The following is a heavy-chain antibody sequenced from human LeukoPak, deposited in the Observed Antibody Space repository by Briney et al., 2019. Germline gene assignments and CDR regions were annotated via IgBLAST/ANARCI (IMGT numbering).Heavy chain of an antibody. V-gene: IGHV4-39*07. J-gene: IGHJ2*01. D-gene: IGHD2-21*01. CDR1: GGSISSSSYY. CDR2: IYYSGTT. CDR3: TRGDGVKASCGTGSWYFDL. Sequence: SETLSLTCTVSGGSISSSSYYWGWIRQPPGKGLEWIGSIYYSGTTYYNPSLKSRVTISVDTSKNQFSLKLSSVTAADMAVYYCTRGDGVKASCGTGSWYFDLWGRGTLVTVSA.